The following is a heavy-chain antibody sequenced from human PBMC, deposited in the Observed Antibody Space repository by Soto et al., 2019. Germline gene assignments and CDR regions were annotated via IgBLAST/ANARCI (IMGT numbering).Heavy chain of an antibody. CDR3: ARSLNSFRTGSFYFDY. V-gene: IGHV4-31*03. D-gene: IGHD3-3*01. CDR1: GGSISSGGYY. J-gene: IGHJ4*02. CDR2: IYYSGST. Sequence: PSETLSLTCTFSGGSISSGGYYLSWIRQHPGKGLEWIGYIYYSGSTYYNPSLKSRVTISVDTSKNQFSLKLSSVTAADTAVYYCARSLNSFRTGSFYFDYWGQGTLVTVSS.